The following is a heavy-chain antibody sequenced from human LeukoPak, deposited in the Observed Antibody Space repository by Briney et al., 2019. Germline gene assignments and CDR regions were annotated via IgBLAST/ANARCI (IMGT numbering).Heavy chain of an antibody. V-gene: IGHV3-23*01. D-gene: IGHD4-17*01. CDR2: ISGGGGGT. CDR1: GFTFSTYA. J-gene: IGHJ4*02. CDR3: AKEDYVRRAGLDY. Sequence: GGSLRLSCAASGFTFSTYAMSWVRQAPGKGLEWVAVISGGGGGTYYADSVKGRFTISRDNSKNTLYLQMNSLRAEDTAVYYCAKEDYVRRAGLDYWGQGTLVTVSS.